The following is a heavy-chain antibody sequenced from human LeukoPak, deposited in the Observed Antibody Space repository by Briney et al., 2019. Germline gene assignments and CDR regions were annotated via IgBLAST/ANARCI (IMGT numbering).Heavy chain of an antibody. Sequence: SETLSFTCTVSGGSISSYYWSWIRQPAGKGLEWIGRIYTSGSTNYNPSLKSRVTISVDTSKNQFSLRLSSVTAADTAVYYCATNTFYHGGSGLPGDYWGQGTLVTVSS. CDR3: ATNTFYHGGSGLPGDY. CDR2: IYTSGST. CDR1: GGSISSYY. J-gene: IGHJ4*02. V-gene: IGHV4-4*07. D-gene: IGHD3-22*01.